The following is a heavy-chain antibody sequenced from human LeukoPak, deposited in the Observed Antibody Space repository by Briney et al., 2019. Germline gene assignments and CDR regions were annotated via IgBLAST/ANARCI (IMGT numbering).Heavy chain of an antibody. Sequence: GGSLRLSCAASGFTFSSYWMHWVRQAPGEGLVWVSRINSDGSSTSYADSVKGRFTISRDNAKNTLYLQMNSLRAEDTAVYYCARSGSYYAFDIWGQGTMVTVSS. D-gene: IGHD1-26*01. V-gene: IGHV3-74*01. CDR2: INSDGSST. CDR3: ARSGSYYAFDI. CDR1: GFTFSSYW. J-gene: IGHJ3*02.